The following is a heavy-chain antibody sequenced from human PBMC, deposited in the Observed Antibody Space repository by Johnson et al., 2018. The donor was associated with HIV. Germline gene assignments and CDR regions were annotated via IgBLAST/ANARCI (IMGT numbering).Heavy chain of an antibody. CDR1: GVTFSNYW. Sequence: VQLVESGGGLVQPGGSLRLSCAASGVTFSNYWMSWVRQAPGKGLEWVANIKQDGSEKYYVVSVKGRFTISRDNAKKSLYLQMNRLRAEDTALYYCAKLSDNDGFDIWGQGTMVTVSS. CDR2: IKQDGSEK. CDR3: AKLSDNDGFDI. J-gene: IGHJ3*02. D-gene: IGHD6-25*01. V-gene: IGHV3-7*02.